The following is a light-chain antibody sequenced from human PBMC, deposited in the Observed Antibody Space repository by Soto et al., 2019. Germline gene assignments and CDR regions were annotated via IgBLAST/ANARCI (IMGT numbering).Light chain of an antibody. CDR2: DND. V-gene: IGLV1-51*01. Sequence: QSVLTQPPSVSXXPGQKVTISCSGSSSNIGDNYVSWYQQLPGTAPKLLIYDNDKRPSGIPDRFSGSRSGTSATLGITGLQTGDEADYYCGTWDNSLSAGVFGGGTKVTVL. CDR1: SSNIGDNY. CDR3: GTWDNSLSAGV. J-gene: IGLJ3*02.